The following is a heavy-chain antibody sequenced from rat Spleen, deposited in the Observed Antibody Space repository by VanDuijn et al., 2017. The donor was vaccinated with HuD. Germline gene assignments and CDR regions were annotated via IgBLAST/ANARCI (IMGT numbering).Heavy chain of an antibody. Sequence: QVQLQQSGAELAKPGSSVKISCKASGYTFTSYDISWIKQTTGQGLEYIGYINTGSGGTYYNEKFKGKATLTVDKSSSTAFMQLTSLTPDDSAVYCSARQGGYNSYVMDAWGQGASVTVSS. CDR3: ARQGGYNSYVMDA. CDR1: GYTFTSYD. D-gene: IGHD1-4*01. V-gene: IGHV1-57*01. CDR2: INTGSGGT. J-gene: IGHJ4*01.